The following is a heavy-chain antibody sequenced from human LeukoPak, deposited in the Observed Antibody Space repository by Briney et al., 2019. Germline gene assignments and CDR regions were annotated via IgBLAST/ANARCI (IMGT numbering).Heavy chain of an antibody. Sequence: PGGSLRLSSAAPGFTLCRYAMSCVRHAPGEGLACVSGSAFYADSVRARFTISRDNSKNTLYLQMNSLSAEDTAVYSCAKDCTVTRGGGWYFVYWGQGGLVIVSS. CDR1: GFTLCRYA. J-gene: IGHJ4*02. V-gene: IGHV3-23*01. CDR2: SA. D-gene: IGHD4-17*01. CDR3: AKDCTVTRGGGWYFVY.